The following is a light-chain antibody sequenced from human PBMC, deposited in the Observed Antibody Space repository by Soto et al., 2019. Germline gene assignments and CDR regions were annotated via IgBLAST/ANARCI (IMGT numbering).Light chain of an antibody. J-gene: IGKJ1*01. V-gene: IGKV4-1*01. CDR2: WAS. CDR3: HQYYTAPWT. Sequence: DIVMTQSPDSLAVSLGGRATINCKSSQSVLYSSNDKNYLTWYQQKTGQPPKLLIYWASTRESGVPDRFSGRGSGKDFTLTISSLQAEDVEIYYCHQYYTAPWTFGQGTKVEIK. CDR1: QSVLYSSNDKNY.